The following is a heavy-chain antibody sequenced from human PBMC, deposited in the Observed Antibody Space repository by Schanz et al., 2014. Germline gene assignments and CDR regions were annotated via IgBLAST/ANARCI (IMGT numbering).Heavy chain of an antibody. CDR2: ISGSGAET. CDR3: AKSLVAARPSYSKYDY. D-gene: IGHD2-21*01. CDR1: GFSFSSYT. J-gene: IGHJ4*02. Sequence: DVQLLESGGGLVQPGGSLRLSCAASGFSFSSYTMSWVRQAPGRGLEWVSGISGSGAETKYADSVKGRFTISRDNSKNTLYLQVDSLSADDTAVYYCAKSLVAARPSYSKYDYWGQGTLVTVSS. V-gene: IGHV3-23*01.